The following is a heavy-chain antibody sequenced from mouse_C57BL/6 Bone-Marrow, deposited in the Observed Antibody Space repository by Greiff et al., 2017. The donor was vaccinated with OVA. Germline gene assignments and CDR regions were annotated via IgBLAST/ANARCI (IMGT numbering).Heavy chain of an antibody. D-gene: IGHD3-3*01. CDR3: ARLGDRGYYFDY. Sequence: VQLQESGAELARPGASVKMSCKASGYTFTSYTMHWVKQRPGQGLEWIGYINPSSGYTKYNQKFKDKATLTADKSSSTAYMQLSSLTSEDSAVYYCARLGDRGYYFDYWGQGTTLTVSS. CDR2: INPSSGYT. V-gene: IGHV1-4*01. J-gene: IGHJ2*01. CDR1: GYTFTSYT.